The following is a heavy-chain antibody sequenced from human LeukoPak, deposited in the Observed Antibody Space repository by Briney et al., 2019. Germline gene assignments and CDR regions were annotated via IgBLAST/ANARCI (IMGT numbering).Heavy chain of an antibody. CDR1: GYTFTGHY. CDR2: INPNSGGT. D-gene: IGHD3-16*01. Sequence: ASVKVSCKASGYTFTGHYIHWVRQAPGQGLEWMGWINPNSGGTNYAQKFQGRVTMTRDTSISTAYMELSRLRSDDTAVYYCARGGGGILGWFDPWGQGTLVTVSS. CDR3: ARGGGGILGWFDP. V-gene: IGHV1-2*02. J-gene: IGHJ5*02.